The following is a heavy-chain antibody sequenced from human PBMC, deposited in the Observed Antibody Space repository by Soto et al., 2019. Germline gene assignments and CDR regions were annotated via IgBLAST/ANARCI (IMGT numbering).Heavy chain of an antibody. CDR2: ISSSSSTI. CDR3: ARGRYSSSGRWFDP. CDR1: GLTCSSYS. Sequence: VGSLRHSCAASGLTCSSYSMNWVRQATGKGLEWVSYISSSSSTIYYADSVKGRFTISRDDAKNSLYLQMNSLRDEDTAVYYCARGRYSSSGRWFDPWGQGTLVTVSS. D-gene: IGHD6-6*01. V-gene: IGHV3-48*02. J-gene: IGHJ5*02.